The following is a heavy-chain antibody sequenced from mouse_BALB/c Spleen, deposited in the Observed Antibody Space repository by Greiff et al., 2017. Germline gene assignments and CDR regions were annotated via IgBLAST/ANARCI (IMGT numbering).Heavy chain of an antibody. CDR3: ARQGITTVEGFDY. V-gene: IGHV5-6*01. Sequence: EVKVVESGGDLVKPGGSLKLSCAASGFTFSSYGMSWVRQTPDKRLEWVATISSGGSYTYYPDSVKGRFTISRDNAKNTLYLQMSSLKSEDTAMYYCARQGITTVEGFDYWGQGTTLTVSS. CDR1: GFTFSSYG. D-gene: IGHD1-1*01. CDR2: ISSGGSYT. J-gene: IGHJ2*01.